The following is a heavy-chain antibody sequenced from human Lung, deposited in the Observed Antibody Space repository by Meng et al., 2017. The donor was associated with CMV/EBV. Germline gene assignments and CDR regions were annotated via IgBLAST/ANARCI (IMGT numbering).Heavy chain of an antibody. CDR3: ARGYHLLYYFDY. D-gene: IGHD2-2*02. V-gene: IGHV4-61*02. CDR1: GDSLSSDSYY. CDR2: IYSSGRT. Sequence: LTEPGPGLVKPSQTLALTCTVSGDSLSSDSYYWTWIRQPAGKGLEWIGRIYSSGRTNYDPSLRSRVSISVDTSKNQFSLKLKSVTAADAAIYYCARGYHLLYYFDYWGQGTLVTVSS. J-gene: IGHJ4*02.